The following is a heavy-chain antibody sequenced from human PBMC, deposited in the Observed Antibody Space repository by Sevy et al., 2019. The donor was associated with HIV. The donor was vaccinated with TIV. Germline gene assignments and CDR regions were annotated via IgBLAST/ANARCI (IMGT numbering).Heavy chain of an antibody. J-gene: IGHJ5*02. CDR2: INPNSGGT. CDR1: GYTFTGYY. V-gene: IGHV1-2*02. Sequence: ASVKVSCKASGYTFTGYYMHWVRQAPGQGLEWMGWINPNSGGTNYAQKFQGRVTMTRDTSISTAYMELSRLRSDDTAVYYCARDSHTGEMATIWGRWFDPWGQGTLVTVSS. D-gene: IGHD3-16*01. CDR3: ARDSHTGEMATIWGRWFDP.